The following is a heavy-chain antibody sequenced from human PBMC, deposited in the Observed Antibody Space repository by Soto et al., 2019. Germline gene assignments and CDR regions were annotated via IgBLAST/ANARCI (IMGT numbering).Heavy chain of an antibody. D-gene: IGHD6-19*01. Sequence: SQTLSLTCAISGDSVSSNSAAWNWIRQSPSGSLEWLGRTYNRFMCYNDYVVSVKSRITINPDTSKNQFSLQLNSVTPEDTAVYYCARGAGEIRRDGYSSGWYLYYYGMDVWGQGTTVTVSS. V-gene: IGHV6-1*01. CDR1: GDSVSSNSAA. CDR3: ARGAGEIRRDGYSSGWYLYYYGMDV. J-gene: IGHJ6*02. CDR2: TYNRFMCYN.